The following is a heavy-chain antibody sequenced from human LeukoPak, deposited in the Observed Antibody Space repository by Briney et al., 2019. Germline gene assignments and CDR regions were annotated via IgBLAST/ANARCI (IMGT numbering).Heavy chain of an antibody. J-gene: IGHJ3*02. D-gene: IGHD3-16*01. CDR3: AREVFGPGGAFDI. Sequence: SETLSLTCTVSGYPISNGYYWGWIRQTPGKGLEWIGSISHTRTTYYSPSLESRVTISLDTSKKQFSLKLSSVTAADRAVYYCAREVFGPGGAFDIWGQGTMVTVSS. CDR2: ISHTRTT. CDR1: GYPISNGYY. V-gene: IGHV4-38-2*02.